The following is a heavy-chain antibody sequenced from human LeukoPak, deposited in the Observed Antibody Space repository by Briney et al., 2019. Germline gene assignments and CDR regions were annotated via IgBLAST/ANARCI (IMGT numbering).Heavy chain of an antibody. Sequence: SETLSLTRTVSGGSLSSYYWSWIRPPPGKGRGWGGYIYYSGSTNYNPSLKSRVTISVDTSKNQFSLKLRSVTAADTAVYYCARGEFAWIQGSYGMNVWGQGTTVTVSS. V-gene: IGHV4-59*01. CDR2: IYYSGST. J-gene: IGHJ6*02. CDR1: GGSLSSYY. CDR3: ARGEFAWIQGSYGMNV. D-gene: IGHD5-18*01.